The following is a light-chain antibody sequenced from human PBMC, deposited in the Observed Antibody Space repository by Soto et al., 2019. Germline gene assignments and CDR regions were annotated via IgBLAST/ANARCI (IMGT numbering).Light chain of an antibody. CDR3: QQYNDWFSIT. V-gene: IGKV3-11*01. J-gene: IGKJ5*01. Sequence: EIVLTQSPATLSFSPGERATLSCRASQSVSSYLAWYQQKPGQAPRLLIYDSSNRAAGIPARFSGSGSGTEFTLTISSLQSEDFGVYYCQQYNDWFSITFGQGTRLEIK. CDR2: DSS. CDR1: QSVSSY.